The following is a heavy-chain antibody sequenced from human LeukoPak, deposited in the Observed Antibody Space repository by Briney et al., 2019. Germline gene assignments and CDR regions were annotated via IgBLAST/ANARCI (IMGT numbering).Heavy chain of an antibody. D-gene: IGHD3-10*01. CDR1: GGSISSYY. J-gene: IGHJ3*02. CDR2: IYYSGST. Sequence: SETLSLTCTVSGGSISSYYWSWIRQPPGEGLEWIGYIYYSGSTNYNPSLKSRVTISVDTSKNQFSLKLSSVTAADTAVYYCARSRPRKLLWFGELLIDAFDIWGQGTMVTVSS. V-gene: IGHV4-59*01. CDR3: ARSRPRKLLWFGELLIDAFDI.